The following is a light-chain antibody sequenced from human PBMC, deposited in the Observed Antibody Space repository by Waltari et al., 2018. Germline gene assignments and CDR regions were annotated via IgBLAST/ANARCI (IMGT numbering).Light chain of an antibody. J-gene: IGLJ3*02. CDR3: SAWDSNLSAWV. CDR2: RNN. Sequence: AGLTQPPSVSKGLGQTATRTCTGNNNNVGNQGAAWLQQHQGHPPKPLSYRNNNRPSGISEKFSAARSGNTASSTITGLQPEDEADYYCSAWDSNLSAWVFGGGTKLTVL. CDR1: NNNVGNQG. V-gene: IGLV10-54*04.